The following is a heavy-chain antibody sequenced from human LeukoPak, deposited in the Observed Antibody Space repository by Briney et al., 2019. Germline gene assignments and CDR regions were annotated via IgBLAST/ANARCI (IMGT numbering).Heavy chain of an antibody. CDR3: ARLLYGDLDY. Sequence: SETLSLTCTVSGYSISSGYYWGWIRQPPGKGLEWIGSIYHSGSTYYNPSLKSRVTISVDTSKNQFSLKLSSVTAADTAVYYCARLLYGDLDYWGQGTLVTVSS. D-gene: IGHD3-10*02. CDR1: GYSISSGYY. J-gene: IGHJ4*02. CDR2: IYHSGST. V-gene: IGHV4-38-2*02.